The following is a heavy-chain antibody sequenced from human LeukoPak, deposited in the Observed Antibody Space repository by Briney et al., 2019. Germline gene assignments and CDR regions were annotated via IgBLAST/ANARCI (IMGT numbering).Heavy chain of an antibody. J-gene: IGHJ5*02. CDR1: GGSISSLNYH. CDR2: IYTSGST. CDR3: ARDPGGSGPAS. Sequence: PSQTLSLTCTVSGGSISSLNYHWTWIRQPAGKGLELIGRIYTSGSTNYSPSFKSRVTISIDTSKNQFSLKLSSVTAADTAVYYYARDPGGSGPASWGPGTLVTVSS. D-gene: IGHD6-19*01. V-gene: IGHV4-61*02.